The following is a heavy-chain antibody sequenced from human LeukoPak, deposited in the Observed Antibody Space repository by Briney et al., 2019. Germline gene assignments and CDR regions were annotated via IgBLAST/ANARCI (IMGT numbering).Heavy chain of an antibody. CDR3: AKAPYGDYEGPYDY. CDR2: ISVGGAST. CDR1: GFTFSTYP. J-gene: IGHJ4*02. D-gene: IGHD4-17*01. V-gene: IGHV3-23*01. Sequence: GGSLRLSCAASGFTFSTYPMSWVRQAPVKGLQWVSAISVGGASTYYADSVKGRFTISRDNAKNTLYLQMNSLRAEDTALYYCAKAPYGDYEGPYDYWGQGTLVTVSS.